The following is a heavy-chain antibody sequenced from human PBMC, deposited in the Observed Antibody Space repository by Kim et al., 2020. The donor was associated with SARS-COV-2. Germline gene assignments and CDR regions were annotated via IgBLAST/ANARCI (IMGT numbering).Heavy chain of an antibody. Sequence: GGSLRLSCAASGFTFSSYSMNWVRQAPGKGLEWVSSISSSSSYIYYADSVKGRFTISRDNAKNSLYLQMNSLRAEDTAVYYCARDERVHYYGSGSYYDAFDIWGQGTMVTVSS. CDR2: ISSSSSYI. V-gene: IGHV3-21*04. CDR1: GFTFSSYS. J-gene: IGHJ3*02. CDR3: ARDERVHYYGSGSYYDAFDI. D-gene: IGHD3-10*01.